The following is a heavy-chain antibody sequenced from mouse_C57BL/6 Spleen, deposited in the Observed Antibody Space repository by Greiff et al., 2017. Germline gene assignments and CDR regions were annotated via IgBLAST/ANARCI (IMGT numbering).Heavy chain of an antibody. V-gene: IGHV1-19*01. CDR3: AREVGDYDGRNWYFDV. J-gene: IGHJ1*03. D-gene: IGHD2-4*01. Sequence: VQLQQSGPVLVKPGASVKMSCKASGYTFTDYYMNWVKQSPGKSLEWIGVINPYNGGTSYNQKFKGKATLTVDKSSSTAYMELNSLTSEDSAVYYCAREVGDYDGRNWYFDVWGTGTTVTVSS. CDR1: GYTFTDYY. CDR2: INPYNGGT.